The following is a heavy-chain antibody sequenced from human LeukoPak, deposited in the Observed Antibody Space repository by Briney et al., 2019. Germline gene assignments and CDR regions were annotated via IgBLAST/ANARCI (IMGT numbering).Heavy chain of an antibody. Sequence: GGSLRLTCAASGFTFDDYGMSWVRQAPGKGLEWVSGINWNGGSTGYADSVKGRFTISRDNAKNSLYLQMNSLRAEDTALYYCARALWNYGSGSYYFDYWGQGTLVTVSS. V-gene: IGHV3-20*04. D-gene: IGHD3-10*01. CDR3: ARALWNYGSGSYYFDY. J-gene: IGHJ4*02. CDR2: INWNGGST. CDR1: GFTFDDYG.